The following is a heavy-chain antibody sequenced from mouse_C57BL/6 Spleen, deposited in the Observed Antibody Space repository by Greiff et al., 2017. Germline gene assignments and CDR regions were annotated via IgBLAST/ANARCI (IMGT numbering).Heavy chain of an antibody. CDR3: ARIGTSAY. Sequence: VQRVESGAELARPGASVKMSCKASGYTFTSYTMHRVKQRPGQGLEWIGYINPSSGYTKYNQKFKDKATLTADKSSSTAYMQLSSLTSEDSAVYYCARIGTSAYWGQGTLVTVSA. J-gene: IGHJ3*01. V-gene: IGHV1-4*01. CDR1: GYTFTSYT. D-gene: IGHD4-1*01. CDR2: INPSSGYT.